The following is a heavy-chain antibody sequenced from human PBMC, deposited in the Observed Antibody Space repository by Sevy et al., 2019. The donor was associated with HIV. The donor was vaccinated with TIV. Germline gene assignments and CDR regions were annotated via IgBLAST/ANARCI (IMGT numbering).Heavy chain of an antibody. Sequence: GGSLRLSCAASGFTFSDYYMSWIRQAPGKGLEWVSYISSSGSTIYYADSVKGRFTISRDNAKNSLYLQMNSLRAEDTAGYYCARGTGSSGWYFDYYGMDVWGQGTTVTVSS. D-gene: IGHD6-19*01. CDR2: ISSSGSTI. CDR3: ARGTGSSGWYFDYYGMDV. J-gene: IGHJ6*02. CDR1: GFTFSDYY. V-gene: IGHV3-11*01.